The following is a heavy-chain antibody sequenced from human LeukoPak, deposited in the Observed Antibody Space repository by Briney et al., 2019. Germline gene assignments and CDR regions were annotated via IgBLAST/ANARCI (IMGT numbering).Heavy chain of an antibody. CDR3: ARDGIAAGFDY. D-gene: IGHD6-13*01. Sequence: GGSLRLSCAASGFTFDDYAMHWVRQAPGKGLGWVSGINWNGGSTGYADSVKGRFTISRDNAKNSLYLQMNSLRAEDTALYYCARDGIAAGFDYWGQGTLVTVSS. J-gene: IGHJ4*02. CDR2: INWNGGST. V-gene: IGHV3-20*04. CDR1: GFTFDDYA.